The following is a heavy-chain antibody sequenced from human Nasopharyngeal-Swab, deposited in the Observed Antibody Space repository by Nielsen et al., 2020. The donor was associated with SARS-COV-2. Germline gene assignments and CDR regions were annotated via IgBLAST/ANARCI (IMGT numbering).Heavy chain of an antibody. D-gene: IGHD1-1*01. J-gene: IGHJ4*02. CDR3: AKYNWNDESLDYFDY. CDR1: GFTFSSYA. CDR2: ISGSGGSP. Sequence: GESLKISCAASGFTFSSYAMSWVRPAPGKGLEWVSAISGSGGSPYYADSVKGRFTIARDNSKNTLYPQMNSLRAEDTAVYYCAKYNWNDESLDYFDYWGQGTLVTVSS. V-gene: IGHV3-23*01.